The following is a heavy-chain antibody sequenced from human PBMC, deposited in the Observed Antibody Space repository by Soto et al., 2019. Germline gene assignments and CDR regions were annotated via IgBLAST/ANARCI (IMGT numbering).Heavy chain of an antibody. CDR3: ARVDSSNWYNWFDP. Sequence: QVQLVQSGAEVKKPGASVKVSCKASGYTFTSHDINWVRQATGQGLEWMGWMNPNSGNTGYAQKFQGRVTMTTNTSISTAYMELRSLRSEDTAVYFCARVDSSNWYNWFDPWGQGTLVTVSS. CDR2: MNPNSGNT. D-gene: IGHD6-13*01. CDR1: GYTFTSHD. V-gene: IGHV1-8*01. J-gene: IGHJ5*02.